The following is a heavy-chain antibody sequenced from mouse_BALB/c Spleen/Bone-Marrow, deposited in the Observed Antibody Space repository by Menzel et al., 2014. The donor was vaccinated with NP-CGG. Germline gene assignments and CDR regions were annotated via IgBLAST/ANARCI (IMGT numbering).Heavy chain of an antibody. J-gene: IGHJ4*01. Sequence: VQLVESGPGLVQPTQSLSITCTVSGVSSTSYGINWVRQSPGKGLEWLGVIWRGGSTDYNTTFMSRLSITKDSSKSQVFFKMNSLQADDTAIYYCANGGGYAMGYWGQGTSVTVSS. CDR3: ANGGGYAMGY. CDR2: IWRGGST. V-gene: IGHV2-5*01. CDR1: GVSSTSYG.